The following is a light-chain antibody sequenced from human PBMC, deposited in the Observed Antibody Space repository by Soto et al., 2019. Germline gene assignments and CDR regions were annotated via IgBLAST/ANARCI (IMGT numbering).Light chain of an antibody. Sequence: DIQMTQSPSSLSASVGDRVTITCRASQTISSWLAWYQQKPGKAPKLLIYKASSLESGVPSRFSGSGSGTEFTLTISSLQRDDFATYYCQQYNSYPWTFGQGTKVDIK. V-gene: IGKV1-5*03. CDR1: QTISSW. CDR3: QQYNSYPWT. J-gene: IGKJ1*01. CDR2: KAS.